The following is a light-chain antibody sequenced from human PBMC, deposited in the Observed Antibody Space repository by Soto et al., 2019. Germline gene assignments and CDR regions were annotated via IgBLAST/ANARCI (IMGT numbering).Light chain of an antibody. J-gene: IGLJ1*01. CDR2: EVS. CDR3: SSYAGSNNYV. Sequence: QSVLTQPPSASGSPGQSVTISCTGTSSDVGGYNYVSGYQQHPGKAPKLMIYEVSKRPSGVPDRFSGSKSGNTASLTVSGLQAEDEADYYCSSYAGSNNYVFGTGIKVTVL. CDR1: SSDVGGYNY. V-gene: IGLV2-8*01.